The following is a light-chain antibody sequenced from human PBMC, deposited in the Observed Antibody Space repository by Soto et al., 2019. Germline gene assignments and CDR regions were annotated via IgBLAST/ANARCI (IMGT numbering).Light chain of an antibody. CDR1: KSVVSY. CDR2: DAA. Sequence: EIILTQSPGTRSLSPGERDTLSCRASKSVVSYLAWYQHKPGQAHSLLIYDAASRATGIQARFSGSGSGTGFTLTITSLEPEDFAVYYCQQRSTWPLTFGGGTKVESK. CDR3: QQRSTWPLT. V-gene: IGKV3-11*01. J-gene: IGKJ4*01.